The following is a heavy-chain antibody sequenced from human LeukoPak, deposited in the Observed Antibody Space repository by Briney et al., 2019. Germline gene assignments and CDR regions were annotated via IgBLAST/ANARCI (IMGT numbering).Heavy chain of an antibody. V-gene: IGHV4-59*12. J-gene: IGHJ4*02. Sequence: PSETLSLTCTVSGGSMSSYYWSWIRQPPGKGLEWIGYIFYSGSTEYNPSLKTPITISVDTSKNQFSLKLRSVTAADTAVYYCARDHIDSEKKRQTLRDWGQGTLVTVSS. D-gene: IGHD5-12*01. CDR1: GGSMSSYY. CDR2: IFYSGST. CDR3: ARDHIDSEKKRQTLRD.